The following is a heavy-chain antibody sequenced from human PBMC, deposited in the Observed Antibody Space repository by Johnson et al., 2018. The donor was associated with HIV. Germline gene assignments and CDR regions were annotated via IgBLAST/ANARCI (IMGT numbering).Heavy chain of an antibody. CDR1: GFTFSSYD. CDR3: AKERRDYDAFDF. Sequence: EQLVESGGGLVQPGGSLRLSCAASGFTFSSYDMHWVRQATGKGLEWVSAIGTAGDTYYPGSVKGRFTISRDNSKNTLSLQMNSLRAEDTAVYFCAKERRDYDAFDFWGQGTMVTVSS. D-gene: IGHD4-11*01. J-gene: IGHJ3*01. V-gene: IGHV3-13*01. CDR2: IGTAGDT.